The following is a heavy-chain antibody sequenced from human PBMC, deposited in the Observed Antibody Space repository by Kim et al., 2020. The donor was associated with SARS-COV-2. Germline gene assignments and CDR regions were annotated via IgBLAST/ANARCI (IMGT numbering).Heavy chain of an antibody. V-gene: IGHV4-31*03. CDR3: ARADKGTDYGGVNWFDP. CDR1: GGSISSGGYY. CDR2: IYYSGST. J-gene: IGHJ5*02. Sequence: SETLSLTCTVSGGSISSGGYYWSWIRQHPGKGLEWIGYIYYSGSTYYNPSLKSRVTISVDTSKNQFSLKLSSVTAADTAVYYCARADKGTDYGGVNWFDPWGQGTLVTVSS. D-gene: IGHD4-17*01.